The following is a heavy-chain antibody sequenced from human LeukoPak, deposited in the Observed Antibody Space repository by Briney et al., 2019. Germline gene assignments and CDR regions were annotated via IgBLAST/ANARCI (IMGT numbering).Heavy chain of an antibody. CDR1: GCTLSSYG. J-gene: IGHJ4*02. Sequence: GGLLSLSCVGSGCTLSSYGLDWVRQAPGKGLEYVSAVSSDGGSTYYVNCVNGRFTISKDNSKNTLYLQMNSLRADDTAVYYCAKFCGDCTHCLCYCLDYWGQGNLVTVSS. D-gene: IGHD2-8*01. V-gene: IGHV3-64*01. CDR2: VSSDGGST. CDR3: AKFCGDCTHCLCYCLDY.